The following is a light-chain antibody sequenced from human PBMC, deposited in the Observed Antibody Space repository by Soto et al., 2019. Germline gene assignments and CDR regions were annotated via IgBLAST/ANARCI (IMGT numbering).Light chain of an antibody. V-gene: IGKV3-11*01. J-gene: IGKJ5*01. CDR2: DAS. CDR1: QSVSSY. CDR3: QQRSNWPSIT. Sequence: EIVMTQSPATLSVSPVERATLSCMASQSVSSYLSWYQQKPGQAPRLLIYDASNRATGIPARFSGSGSGTDFTLTINSLEPEDSAVYYCQQRSNWPSITFGQGTRLEIK.